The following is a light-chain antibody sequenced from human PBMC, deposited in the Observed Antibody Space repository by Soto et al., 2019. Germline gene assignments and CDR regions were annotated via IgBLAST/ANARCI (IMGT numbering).Light chain of an antibody. V-gene: IGLV2-14*03. CDR3: SSYTSSSSYV. J-gene: IGLJ1*01. Sequence: QSALTQPASVSGSPGQSITISCTGTSSDVGGYKYVSWYQQHPGNAPKLLIYTVNNRPSGISNRFSDSKSGNTASLTISGLQAEDEADYYCSSYTSSSSYVFGTGTKLTVL. CDR1: SSDVGGYKY. CDR2: TVN.